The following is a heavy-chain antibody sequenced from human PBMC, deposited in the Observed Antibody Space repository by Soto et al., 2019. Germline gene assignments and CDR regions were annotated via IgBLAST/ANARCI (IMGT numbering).Heavy chain of an antibody. Sequence: GASVKVSCKASGGTFSSYAISWVRQAPGQGLEWMGGIIPIFGTANYAQKFQGRVTITADESTSTAYMELSSLRSEDTAVYYCARGALRSHSSGWFYYWGQGTLVTVSS. D-gene: IGHD6-19*01. V-gene: IGHV1-69*13. CDR2: IIPIFGTA. CDR3: ARGALRSHSSGWFYY. J-gene: IGHJ4*02. CDR1: GGTFSSYA.